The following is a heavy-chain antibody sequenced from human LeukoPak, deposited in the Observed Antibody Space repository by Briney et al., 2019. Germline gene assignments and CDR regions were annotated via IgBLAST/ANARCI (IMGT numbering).Heavy chain of an antibody. CDR3: ARDDAWGRHSGLYAFDI. D-gene: IGHD6-19*01. CDR1: GFSFGDYP. CDR2: IYSGGST. Sequence: GGSLRLSCTTSGFSFGDYPMSWVRQAPGKGLEWVSVIYSGGSTYYADSVKGRFTISRDNSKNTLYLQMNSLRAEDTAVYYCARDDAWGRHSGLYAFDIWGQGTMVTVSS. V-gene: IGHV3-66*01. J-gene: IGHJ3*02.